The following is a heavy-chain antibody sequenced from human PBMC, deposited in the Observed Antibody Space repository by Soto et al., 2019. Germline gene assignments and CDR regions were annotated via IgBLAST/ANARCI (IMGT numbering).Heavy chain of an antibody. CDR1: GFTFSSYA. J-gene: IGHJ4*02. CDR2: ISYDGSNK. D-gene: IGHD6-13*01. CDR3: AIGAREGRGSSWYMDY. V-gene: IGHV3-30-3*01. Sequence: QVQLVESGGGVVQPGRSLRLSCAASGFTFSSYAMHWVRQAPGKGLEWVAVISYDGSNKYYADSVKGRFTISRDNSKNTLYLQMNSLRAEDTAVYYCAIGAREGRGSSWYMDYWGQGTLVPVSS.